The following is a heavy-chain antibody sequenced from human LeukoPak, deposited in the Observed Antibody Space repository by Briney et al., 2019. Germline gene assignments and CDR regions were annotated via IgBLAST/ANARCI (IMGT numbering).Heavy chain of an antibody. CDR3: AKGRCSGPGCDSFDY. Sequence: PGGSLGLSCAASGLVFGKYAMAWVRQAPGKGLECVSIISDDSSFTYYLDSVKGRSTIFRDNSKNTLYLHMNSLKAEDTAVYYCAKGRCSGPGCDSFDYWGQGTLVTVSS. V-gene: IGHV3-23*01. D-gene: IGHD5-12*01. CDR1: GLVFGKYA. CDR2: ISDDSSFT. J-gene: IGHJ4*02.